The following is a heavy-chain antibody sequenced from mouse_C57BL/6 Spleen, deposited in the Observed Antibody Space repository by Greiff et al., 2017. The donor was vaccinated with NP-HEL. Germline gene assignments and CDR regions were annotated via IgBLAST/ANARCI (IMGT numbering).Heavy chain of an antibody. J-gene: IGHJ2*01. CDR3: ARPIDYDYVLFDY. Sequence: EVMLVESGGGLVKPGGSLKLSCAASGFTFSSYAMSWVRQTPEKRLEWVATISDGGSYTYYPDNVKGRFTISRDNAKNNLYLQMSHLKSEDTAMYYCARPIDYDYVLFDYWGQGTTLTVSS. CDR2: ISDGGSYT. V-gene: IGHV5-4*03. D-gene: IGHD2-4*01. CDR1: GFTFSSYA.